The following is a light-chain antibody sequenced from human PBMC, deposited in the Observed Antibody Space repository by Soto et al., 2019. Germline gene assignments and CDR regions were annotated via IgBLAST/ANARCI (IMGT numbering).Light chain of an antibody. V-gene: IGLV1-40*01. CDR2: GNT. CDR1: SSTSGAGYD. J-gene: IGLJ3*02. CDR3: QSYDSSLSGFWV. Sequence: QSVLTQPPSVSGAPGQRVTISCTVSSSTSGAGYDVHWYQHLPGTAPKLLIYGNTNRPSGVPDRFSASKSGTSASLAITGLQAEDEADYYCQSYDSSLSGFWVFGGGTQLTVL.